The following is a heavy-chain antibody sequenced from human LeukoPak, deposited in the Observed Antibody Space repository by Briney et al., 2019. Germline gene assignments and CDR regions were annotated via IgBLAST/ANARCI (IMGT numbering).Heavy chain of an antibody. V-gene: IGHV4-61*02. CDR3: ARGRGRDYYDRSYYGLFDS. CDR1: GGSISSGSYY. CDR2: IYTSGST. D-gene: IGHD3-22*01. J-gene: IGHJ4*02. Sequence: SSETLSLTCTVSGGSISSGSYYWSWIRQPAGKGLEWIGRIYTSGSTNYNPSLKSRVTISVDTSKNQFSLNLSPVTAADTAIYYCARGRGRDYYDRSYYGLFDSWGQGTLVTVSS.